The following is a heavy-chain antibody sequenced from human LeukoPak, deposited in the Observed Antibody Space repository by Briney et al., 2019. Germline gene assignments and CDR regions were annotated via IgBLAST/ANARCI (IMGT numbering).Heavy chain of an antibody. V-gene: IGHV3-23*01. CDR1: GFTFSSYA. Sequence: PGGSLRLSCAASGFTFSSYAMTWVRQAPGKGLEWVSAISGSGGITYYADSVKGRFTISRDNSKNTLYLQMNSLRAEDTAVYYCAMPPNDALRYYYYYMDVWGKGTTVTVSS. CDR3: AMPPNDALRYYYYYMDV. J-gene: IGHJ6*03. CDR2: ISGSGGIT. D-gene: IGHD1-1*01.